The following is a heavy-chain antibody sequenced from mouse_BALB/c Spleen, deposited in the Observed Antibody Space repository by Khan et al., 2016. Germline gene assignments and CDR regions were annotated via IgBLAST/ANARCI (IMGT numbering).Heavy chain of an antibody. CDR1: GYSITSGYG. J-gene: IGHJ2*01. V-gene: IGHV3-2*02. CDR3: ARTARIKY. Sequence: EVQLQESGPGLVKPSQSLSLTCTVTGYSITSGYGWNWIRQSPGNKLGWMGYISYNGSTNYNPSFKSRISITRDTSKNPSFLQLNSVTTEDTAAYDCARTARIKYWGQGTTLTVSS. CDR2: ISYNGST. D-gene: IGHD1-2*01.